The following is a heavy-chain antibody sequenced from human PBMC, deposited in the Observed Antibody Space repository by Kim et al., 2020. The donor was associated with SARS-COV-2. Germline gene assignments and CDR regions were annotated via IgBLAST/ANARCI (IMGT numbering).Heavy chain of an antibody. CDR1: GFTFSSYG. Sequence: GGSLRLSCAASGFTFSSYGMHWVRQAPGKGLEWVAVIWYDGSNKYYADSVKGRFTISRDNSKNTLYLQMNSLRAEDTAVYYCARNGGYCSSTSCSGGYYYYGMDVWGQGTTVTVSS. CDR3: ARNGGYCSSTSCSGGYYYYGMDV. D-gene: IGHD2-2*01. V-gene: IGHV3-33*01. CDR2: IWYDGSNK. J-gene: IGHJ6*02.